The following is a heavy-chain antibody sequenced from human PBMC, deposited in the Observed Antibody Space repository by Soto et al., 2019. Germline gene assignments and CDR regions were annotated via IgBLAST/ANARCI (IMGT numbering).Heavy chain of an antibody. D-gene: IGHD3-3*01. CDR1: GYTFTSYG. V-gene: IGHV1-18*01. J-gene: IGHJ4*02. Sequence: ASVKVSCKASGYTFTSYGISWVRQAPGQGLEWMGWISAYNGNTNYAQKLQGRVTMTTDTSTSTAYMELRSLRSDDTAVYYCARDVDFWSGYYGADYWGQGTLVTVSS. CDR2: ISAYNGNT. CDR3: ARDVDFWSGYYGADY.